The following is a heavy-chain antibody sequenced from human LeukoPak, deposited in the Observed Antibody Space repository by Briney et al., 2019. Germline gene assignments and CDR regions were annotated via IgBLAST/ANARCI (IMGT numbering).Heavy chain of an antibody. D-gene: IGHD6-19*01. CDR1: GGSISSSSYY. Sequence: SETLTLTCTVSGGSISSSSYYWGWIRQPPGKGLAWIGTIYYSGNTYYNPSLKSRVSISVDTSKNQFSLKLSSVTAADTAVYYCARQAVAGNGFDYWGQGTLVTVSS. CDR2: IYYSGNT. CDR3: ARQAVAGNGFDY. J-gene: IGHJ4*02. V-gene: IGHV4-39*01.